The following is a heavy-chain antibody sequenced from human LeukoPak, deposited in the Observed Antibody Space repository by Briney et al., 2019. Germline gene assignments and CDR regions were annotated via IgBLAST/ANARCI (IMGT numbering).Heavy chain of an antibody. J-gene: IGHJ4*02. CDR3: ARVGMVPAAIGARQYYFDY. CDR2: ISTYNGNT. V-gene: IGHV1-18*01. CDR1: GYTFITYG. Sequence: ASVKLSCKASGYTFITYGSSWVRQAPGQGREWMGWISTYNGNTNYAQMLQGRVSMTTDTSTSTAYMELSSLRSEDTAVYYCARVGMVPAAIGARQYYFDYWGQGTLVTVSS. D-gene: IGHD2-2*02.